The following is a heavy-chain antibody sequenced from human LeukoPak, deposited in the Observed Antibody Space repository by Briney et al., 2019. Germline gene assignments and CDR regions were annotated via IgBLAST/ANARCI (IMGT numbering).Heavy chain of an antibody. Sequence: GGSLRLSCAASGFTFSSYEMNWVRQAPGKGLEWVSYISSTGITTYYADSVKGRFTISRDNAKNSLFLQMNSLRAEDTAVYYCARGAEYDGSGSYYDGNWFDPWGQGTLVTVSS. CDR2: ISSTGITT. V-gene: IGHV3-48*03. D-gene: IGHD3-10*01. CDR3: ARGAEYDGSGSYYDGNWFDP. J-gene: IGHJ5*02. CDR1: GFTFSSYE.